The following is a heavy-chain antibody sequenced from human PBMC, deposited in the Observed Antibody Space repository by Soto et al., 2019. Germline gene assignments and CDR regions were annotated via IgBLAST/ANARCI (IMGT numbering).Heavy chain of an antibody. CDR3: ASGSYSNYESYYYYYMDV. CDR1: GFTVSSNY. J-gene: IGHJ6*03. Sequence: GGSLRLSCAASGFTVSSNYMSWVRQAPGKGLEWVSVIYSGGSTYYADSVKGRFTISRHNSKNTLNLQMNSLRAEDTAVYYCASGSYSNYESYYYYYMDVWGKGTTVTVSS. CDR2: IYSGGST. V-gene: IGHV3-53*04. D-gene: IGHD4-4*01.